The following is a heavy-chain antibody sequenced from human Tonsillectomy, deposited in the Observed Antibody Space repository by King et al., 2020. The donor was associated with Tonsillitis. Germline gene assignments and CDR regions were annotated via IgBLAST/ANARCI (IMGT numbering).Heavy chain of an antibody. CDR2: ISGCGSST. V-gene: IGHV3-23*04. Sequence: VQLVESGGGLVQPGGSLRLSCAASGFTFSSYALSWVRQAPGKGLEWVSTISGCGSSTYYADSVKGRFTISRDNSKNTLYLQMNSLRVEDTAVYYCAKRAPLQWELGVFDYWGQGTLVTVSS. J-gene: IGHJ4*02. CDR3: AKRAPLQWELGVFDY. D-gene: IGHD4-23*01. CDR1: GFTFSSYA.